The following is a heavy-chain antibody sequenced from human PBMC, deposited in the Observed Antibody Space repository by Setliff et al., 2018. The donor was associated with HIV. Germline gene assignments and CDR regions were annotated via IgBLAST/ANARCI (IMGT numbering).Heavy chain of an antibody. Sequence: AAVKVSCKASGYTFTGYYMHWVRQAPGQGLEWMGWINPNTGGTNYAQKFQGWVTMTRDTSISTAYMEESRLRPDDTAVYYCARNHQPGSPLAEGCFQHWGQGTLVTVSS. CDR3: ARNHQPGSPLAEGCFQH. J-gene: IGHJ1*01. CDR1: GYTFTGYY. V-gene: IGHV1-2*04. D-gene: IGHD6-25*01. CDR2: INPNTGGT.